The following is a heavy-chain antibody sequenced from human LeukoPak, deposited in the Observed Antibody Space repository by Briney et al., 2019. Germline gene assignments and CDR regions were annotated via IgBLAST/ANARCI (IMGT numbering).Heavy chain of an antibody. CDR1: GGSFSGYY. CDR2: INHSGSN. J-gene: IGHJ4*02. D-gene: IGHD6-19*01. V-gene: IGHV4-34*01. CDR3: ARGPYSSGWPYYFDY. Sequence: SETLSLTCAVYGGSFSGYYWGWIRQPPGKGLEWIGEINHSGSNNYNPSRKSRVTISLDTSKNQFPLKLSSVTAADTAVYYFARGPYSSGWPYYFDYCGQGTLVTVSS.